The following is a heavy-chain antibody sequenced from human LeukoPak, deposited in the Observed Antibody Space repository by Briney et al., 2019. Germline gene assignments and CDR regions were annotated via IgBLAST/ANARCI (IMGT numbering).Heavy chain of an antibody. D-gene: IGHD4-17*01. Sequence: SETLSLTCAVYGGSFSGYYWSWVRQPPGKGLEWIGEINHSGSTNYNPSLKSRVTISVDTSKNQFSLKLSSVTAADTAVYYCARHGRLRKWFDPWGQGTLVTVSS. CDR2: INHSGST. V-gene: IGHV4-34*01. CDR3: ARHGRLRKWFDP. CDR1: GGSFSGYY. J-gene: IGHJ5*02.